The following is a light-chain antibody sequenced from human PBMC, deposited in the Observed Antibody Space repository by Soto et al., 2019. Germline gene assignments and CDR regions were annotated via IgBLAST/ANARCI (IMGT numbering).Light chain of an antibody. Sequence: EILMTQSPATLSVCPGERATLSCRASQSVSSNLAWYQQKPGQAPRLLIYGASTRATGIPARFSGSGSGTEFSLTISSLQSEDFAVYYCQQYNNWPPITFGQGTRLEIK. V-gene: IGKV3-15*01. CDR2: GAS. CDR3: QQYNNWPPIT. CDR1: QSVSSN. J-gene: IGKJ5*01.